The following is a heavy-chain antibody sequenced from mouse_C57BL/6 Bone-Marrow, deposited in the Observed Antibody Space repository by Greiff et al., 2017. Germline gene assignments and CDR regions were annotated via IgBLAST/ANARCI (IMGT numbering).Heavy chain of an antibody. J-gene: IGHJ3*01. Sequence: EVKLVESGPVLVKPGASVKMSCKASGYTFTDYYMNWVKQSHGKSLEWIGVINPYNGGTSYNQKFKGKATLTVDKSSSTAYMELNSLTSEDSAVYYCAREYYYGSSYGFAYWGQGTLVTVSA. CDR2: INPYNGGT. V-gene: IGHV1-19*01. CDR3: AREYYYGSSYGFAY. D-gene: IGHD1-1*01. CDR1: GYTFTDYY.